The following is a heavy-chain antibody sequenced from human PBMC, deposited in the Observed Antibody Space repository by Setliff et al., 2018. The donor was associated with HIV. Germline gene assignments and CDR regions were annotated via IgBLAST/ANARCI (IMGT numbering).Heavy chain of an antibody. Sequence: GGSLRLSCVASGFSFSNYGMHWVRQAPGKGLEWVAVMLYDGSDRYYADSVKGRFTISRDNSKKTLYLQMNSLRPEDTAVYYCVRNGNYYMDVWGKGTTVTVS. CDR3: VRNGNYYMDV. J-gene: IGHJ6*03. CDR2: MLYDGSDR. V-gene: IGHV3-30*03. CDR1: GFSFSNYG.